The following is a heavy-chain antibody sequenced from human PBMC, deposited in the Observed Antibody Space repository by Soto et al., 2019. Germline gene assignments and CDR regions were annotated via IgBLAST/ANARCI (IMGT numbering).Heavy chain of an antibody. J-gene: IGHJ4*02. V-gene: IGHV4-61*01. CDR2: IYYSGST. Sequence: ENLSLTCTVFGGSVSSGSYYWSWIRHPPGKGLEGIGYIYYSGSTNYNHSLKSRVTISVDTSKNQFSLKLSSVTAANTTVYYCARRYCSSTSCYRVFDYWGEGTPVTVSS. CDR1: GGSVSSGSYY. CDR3: ARRYCSSTSCYRVFDY. D-gene: IGHD2-2*02.